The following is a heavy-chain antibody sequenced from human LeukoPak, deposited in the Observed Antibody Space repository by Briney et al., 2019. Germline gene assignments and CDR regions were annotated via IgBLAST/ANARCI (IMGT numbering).Heavy chain of an antibody. J-gene: IGHJ4*02. CDR3: ARPLYPGIAAAGTLDY. D-gene: IGHD6-13*01. CDR1: GGTFSSCA. V-gene: IGHV1-69*04. CDR2: IIPILGIA. Sequence: GASVKVSCKASGGTFSSCAISWVRQAPGQGLEWMGRIIPILGIANYAQKFQGRVTITADKSTSTAYLELSSLRSEDTAVYYCARPLYPGIAAAGTLDYWGQGTLVTVSS.